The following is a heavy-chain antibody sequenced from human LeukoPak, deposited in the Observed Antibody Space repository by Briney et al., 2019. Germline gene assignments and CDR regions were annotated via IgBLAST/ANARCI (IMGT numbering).Heavy chain of an antibody. CDR3: ARDRGIIGCCSSTSCWFDP. CDR2: IYTSGST. V-gene: IGHV4-61*02. D-gene: IGHD2-2*01. J-gene: IGHJ5*02. Sequence: SETLSLTCTVSGGSISSGSYYWSWIRQPAGKGLEWIGRIYTSGSTNYNPSLKSRVTISVDTSKNQFSLKLSSVTAADTAVYYCARDRGIIGCCSSTSCWFDPWGQGTLVTVSS. CDR1: GGSISSGSYY.